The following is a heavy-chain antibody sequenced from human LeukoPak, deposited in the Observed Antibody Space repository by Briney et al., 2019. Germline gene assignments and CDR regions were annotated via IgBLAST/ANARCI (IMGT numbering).Heavy chain of an antibody. J-gene: IGHJ4*02. D-gene: IGHD2-15*01. Sequence: GGSLRLSCAAAGFRVRDNHMYWVRHAPGKGLEWVSVIYNGDGTGYADSVKGGFTISRDNSQNTVSLQMDSLRVGDTAVYFCVRNLRYCSDGSCSPWGQGTLVTVSS. CDR2: IYNGDGT. V-gene: IGHV3-66*01. CDR1: GFRVRDNH. CDR3: VRNLRYCSDGSCSP.